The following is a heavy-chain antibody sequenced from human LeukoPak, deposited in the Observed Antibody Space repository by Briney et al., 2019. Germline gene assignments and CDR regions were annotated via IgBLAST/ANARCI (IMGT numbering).Heavy chain of an antibody. CDR3: ARGRYDFWSGFWPEWNYYYYGMDV. D-gene: IGHD3-3*01. V-gene: IGHV4-31*03. J-gene: IGHJ6*02. CDR1: GGSISSGGYY. Sequence: PSETLSLTCTVSGGSISSGGYYWSWIRQHPGKGLEWIGYIYYSGSTYYNPSLKSRVTISVDTSKNQFSLKLSSVTAADTAVYYCARGRYDFWSGFWPEWNYYYYGMDVWGQGTTVTVSS. CDR2: IYYSGST.